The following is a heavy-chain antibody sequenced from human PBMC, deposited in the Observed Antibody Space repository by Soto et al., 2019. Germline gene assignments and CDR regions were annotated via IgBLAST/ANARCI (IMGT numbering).Heavy chain of an antibody. J-gene: IGHJ6*02. Sequence: QVQLQESGPGLVKPSETLSLTCTVSGGSISSYYWSWIRQPPGKGLEWIGYIYYSGSTNYNPSLKSRVTISVDTSKNQFSLKLSSVTAADTAVYYCARDSHGMDVWGQGTTVTVSS. CDR3: ARDSHGMDV. CDR2: IYYSGST. V-gene: IGHV4-59*01. CDR1: GGSISSYY.